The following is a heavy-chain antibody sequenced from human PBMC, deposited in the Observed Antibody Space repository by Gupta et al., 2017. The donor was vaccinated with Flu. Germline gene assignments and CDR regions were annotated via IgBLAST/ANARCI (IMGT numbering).Heavy chain of an antibody. D-gene: IGHD3-22*01. J-gene: IGHJ3*02. CDR2: IYYSGST. CDR3: ARASAYYYDSSGPRNAFDI. V-gene: IGHV4-59*01. Sequence: SWIRQPPGKGLEWIGYIYYSGSTNYNPSLKSRVTISVDTSKNQFSLKLSSVTAADTAVYYCARASAYYYDSSGPRNAFDIWGQGTMVTVSS.